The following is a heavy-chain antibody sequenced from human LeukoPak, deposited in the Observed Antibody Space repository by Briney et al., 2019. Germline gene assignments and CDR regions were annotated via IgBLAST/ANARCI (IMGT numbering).Heavy chain of an antibody. J-gene: IGHJ4*02. CDR2: IYYSGAT. CDR1: GGSITSYY. CDR3: ARDRYGGNSGEFDY. D-gene: IGHD4-23*01. Sequence: PSETLSLTCTVSGGSITSYYWSWIRQSPGKGLEWIGYIYYSGATNYNPSVKSRVTISVDTSKNQFSLKVRSVTAADTAVYYCARDRYGGNSGEFDYWGLGTLVTVSS. V-gene: IGHV4-59*01.